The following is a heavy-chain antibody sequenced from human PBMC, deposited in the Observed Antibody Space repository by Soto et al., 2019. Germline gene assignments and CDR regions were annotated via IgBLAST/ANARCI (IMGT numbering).Heavy chain of an antibody. J-gene: IGHJ5*02. D-gene: IGHD2-2*01. Sequence: QLQLVQSGTEVKKPGSSVTVSCKASGGTFGNYAINWLQQAPGQGLQWMGDISPMFHKANYEQTFQGRVSITADESTNTVYMELSSLRSEDTALYYCAREVEGHTPAFGAWGQGNLVTVSS. CDR2: ISPMFHKA. CDR1: GGTFGNYA. CDR3: AREVEGHTPAFGA. V-gene: IGHV1-69*01.